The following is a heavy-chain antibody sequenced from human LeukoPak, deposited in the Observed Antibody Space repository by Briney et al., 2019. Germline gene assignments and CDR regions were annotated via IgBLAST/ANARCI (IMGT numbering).Heavy chain of an antibody. J-gene: IGHJ6*02. CDR3: AKSGSGSPGHGMDV. Sequence: PGRSLRLSCAASGFTFDDYAMHWVRQAPGKGLELVSGISWNSGSIGYADSVKGRFTISRDNAENSLYLQMNSLRAEDTALYYCAKSGSGSPGHGMDVWGQGTTVTVSS. D-gene: IGHD3-10*01. V-gene: IGHV3-9*01. CDR1: GFTFDDYA. CDR2: ISWNSGSI.